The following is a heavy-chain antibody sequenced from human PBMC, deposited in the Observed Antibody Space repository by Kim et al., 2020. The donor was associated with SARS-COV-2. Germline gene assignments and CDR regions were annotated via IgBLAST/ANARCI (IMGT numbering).Heavy chain of an antibody. CDR3: AGSNY. J-gene: IGHJ4*02. CDR2: INHSGST. Sequence: INHSGSTNYNPSLKSRVTISVDTSKNQFSLKLSSVTAADTAVYYCAGSNYWGQGTLVTVSS. V-gene: IGHV4-34*01.